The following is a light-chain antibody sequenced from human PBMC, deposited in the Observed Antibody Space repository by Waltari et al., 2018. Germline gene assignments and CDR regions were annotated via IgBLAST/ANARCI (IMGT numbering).Light chain of an antibody. CDR3: SSYTSSSTLVV. CDR2: EVS. CDR1: SSDVGGYNY. J-gene: IGLJ2*01. Sequence: QSALTQPASVSGSPGQSITISCTGTSSDVGGYNYVSWYQQHPGKAPKLMIYEVSTGPSGFSKRFSGSKSGNTASLTISWLQAEDEADYYCSSYTSSSTLVVFGGGTKLTVL. V-gene: IGLV2-14*01.